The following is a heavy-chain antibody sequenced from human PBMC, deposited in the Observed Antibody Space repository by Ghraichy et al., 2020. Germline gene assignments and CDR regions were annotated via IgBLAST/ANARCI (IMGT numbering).Heavy chain of an antibody. CDR1: GGSISSYY. D-gene: IGHD3-22*01. Sequence: SETLSLTCTVSGGSISSYYWSWIRQPAGKGLEWIGRIYTSGSTNYNPSLKSRVTMSVDTSKNQFSLKLSSVTAADTAVYYCARDRSNYYDSSGYYYGFDYWGQGTLVTVSS. CDR3: ARDRSNYYDSSGYYYGFDY. J-gene: IGHJ4*02. CDR2: IYTSGST. V-gene: IGHV4-4*07.